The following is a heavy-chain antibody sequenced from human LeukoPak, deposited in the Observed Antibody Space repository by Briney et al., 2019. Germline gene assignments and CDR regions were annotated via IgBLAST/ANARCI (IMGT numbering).Heavy chain of an antibody. CDR1: GGSFSGYY. D-gene: IGHD5-24*01. CDR3: ARPVRDATSHAFDI. Sequence: SETLSLTCAVYGGSFSGYYWSWIRQPPGKGLEWIGEINHSGSTNYNPSLKSRVTISVDTSKNQFSLKLSSVTAADTAVYYCARPVRDATSHAFDIWGQGTMVTVSS. J-gene: IGHJ3*02. V-gene: IGHV4-34*01. CDR2: INHSGST.